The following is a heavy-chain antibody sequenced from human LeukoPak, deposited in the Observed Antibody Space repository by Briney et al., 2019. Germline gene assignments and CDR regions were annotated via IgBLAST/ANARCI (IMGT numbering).Heavy chain of an antibody. CDR1: GGSISSYY. CDR2: IYYSGST. Sequence: PSETLSLTCTVSGGSISSYYWSWIRQPPGKGLEWIGYIYYSGSTNNNPSLKSRVTISVDTSKNQFSLRLSSVTAADTAVYYCARHGGSYTFDFWGQGVLVTVSS. V-gene: IGHV4-59*01. J-gene: IGHJ4*02. D-gene: IGHD1-26*01. CDR3: ARHGGSYTFDF.